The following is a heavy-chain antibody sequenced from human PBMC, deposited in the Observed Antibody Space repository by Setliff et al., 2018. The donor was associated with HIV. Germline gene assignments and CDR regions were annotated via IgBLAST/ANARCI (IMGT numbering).Heavy chain of an antibody. V-gene: IGHV4-39*07. CDR1: GGSISSSSHH. CDR3: ARAADYHDSSGYWAPPRYFDY. D-gene: IGHD3-22*01. Sequence: SETLSLTCTVSGGSISSSSHHWSWIRQTPGKGLEWIGEINHSGSTNYNPSLKSRVSISVDTSKKQFSLRLSSVSAADTAVYYCARAADYHDSSGYWAPPRYFDYWGQGTLVTVSS. CDR2: INHSGST. J-gene: IGHJ4*02.